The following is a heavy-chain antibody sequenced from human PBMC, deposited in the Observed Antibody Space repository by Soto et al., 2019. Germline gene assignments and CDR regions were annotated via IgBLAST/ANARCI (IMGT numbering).Heavy chain of an antibody. CDR2: IYWDDEK. Sequence: QITLKESGPTLVKATQTLTLTCSFSRFSLRNTEESVSWNRQPPGKALEWLGIIYWDDEKRYSPSVKSRLTITKDTSKDHVVVMMTHLDPMDTGTYYCAHRRYKWHDRDCFDSWGQGTLGNVSS. CDR3: AHRRYKWHDRDCFDS. J-gene: IGHJ5*01. D-gene: IGHD1-20*01. CDR1: RFSLRNTEES. V-gene: IGHV2-5*02.